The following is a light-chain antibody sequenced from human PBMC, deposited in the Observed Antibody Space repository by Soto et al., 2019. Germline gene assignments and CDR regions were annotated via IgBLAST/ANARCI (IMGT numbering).Light chain of an antibody. V-gene: IGKV1-39*01. J-gene: IGKJ2*01. Sequence: DIEMTRSRSSLSAPVGDRVTITCRASQSINSNLNWYQQKPGKAPNLLIFAASSLQSGVPSRFSGSGSGTDFTLTISSLQPEDFATYFCQQSYSTPYTFGQGTKVDIK. CDR3: QQSYSTPYT. CDR1: QSINSN. CDR2: AAS.